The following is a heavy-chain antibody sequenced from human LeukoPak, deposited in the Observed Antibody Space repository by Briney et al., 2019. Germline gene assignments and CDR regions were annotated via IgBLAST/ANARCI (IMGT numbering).Heavy chain of an antibody. V-gene: IGHV3-23*01. Sequence: GRSLRLSCAASGFRFTSYAMMWIRQVPGKGLEWVAGISGSGGSTYYSDPVKGRFTISRDTSDHTLHLTLRTLTTDDTAVYFCAKLGAYRVYSFIDFWGQGIPVTVSS. J-gene: IGHJ4*02. CDR2: ISGSGGST. CDR3: AKLGAYRVYSFIDF. D-gene: IGHD3-16*01. CDR1: GFRFTSYA.